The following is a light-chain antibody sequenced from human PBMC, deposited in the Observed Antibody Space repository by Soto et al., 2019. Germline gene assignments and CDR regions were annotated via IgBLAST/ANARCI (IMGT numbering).Light chain of an antibody. Sequence: DIQMTQSPSTLSASVGGRVTITCRASQSISSYLNWYQQKPGKAPKLLIYAASSLQSGVPSRFSGSGSGTDFTLTISSLQPEDFATYYCQQSYSTPWITFGQGTRLEIK. J-gene: IGKJ5*01. CDR3: QQSYSTPWIT. CDR1: QSISSY. CDR2: AAS. V-gene: IGKV1-39*01.